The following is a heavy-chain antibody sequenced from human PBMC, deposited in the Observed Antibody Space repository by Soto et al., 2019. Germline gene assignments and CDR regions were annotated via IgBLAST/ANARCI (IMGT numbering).Heavy chain of an antibody. V-gene: IGHV3-23*01. CDR1: GFTFNNYA. CDR2: INGSGGST. D-gene: IGHD5-18*01. CDR3: AKDLFFGNTYGYFDH. Sequence: LRLSCAASGFTFNNYAMTWVRQAPGKGLEWVSEINGSGGSTYYADSVKGRFTISRDNSNNTLYLQMNGLRAEDTAVYYCAKDLFFGNTYGYFDHWGQGTLVTVSS. J-gene: IGHJ4*02.